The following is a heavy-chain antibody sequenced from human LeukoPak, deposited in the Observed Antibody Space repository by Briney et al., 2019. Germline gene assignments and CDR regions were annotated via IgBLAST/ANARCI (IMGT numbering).Heavy chain of an antibody. CDR3: ARGWLQADYYYYYMDV. V-gene: IGHV7-4-1*02. D-gene: IGHD5-24*01. CDR1: GYTFTSYA. Sequence: ASVKVSCKASGYTFTSYAMNWVRQAPGQGLEWMGWINTNTGNPTYAQGFTGRFVFSLDTSVSTAYLQISSLKAEDAAVYYCARGWLQADYYYYYMDVWGKGTTVTVSS. J-gene: IGHJ6*03. CDR2: INTNTGNP.